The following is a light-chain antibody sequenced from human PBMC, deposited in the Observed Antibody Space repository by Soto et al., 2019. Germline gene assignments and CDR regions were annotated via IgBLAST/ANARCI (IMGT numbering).Light chain of an antibody. J-gene: IGKJ3*01. CDR1: QSVYSN. CDR2: AAS. CDR3: QHYDNWPFT. V-gene: IGKV3-15*01. Sequence: EIVMTQSPATLSVSPGERATLSCRASQSVYSNLAWYQQKPDQAPRLLNYAASARATGIPPRFSGSGSGTDFTLTISSLQSEDFAVYYCQHYDNWPFTFGPGTKVDIK.